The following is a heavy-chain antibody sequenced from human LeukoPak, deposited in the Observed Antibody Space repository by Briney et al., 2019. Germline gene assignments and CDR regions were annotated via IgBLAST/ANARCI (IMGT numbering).Heavy chain of an antibody. V-gene: IGHV3-23*01. D-gene: IGHD4-11*01. Sequence: GGSLRLSCVASGFTFSNYAMNWVRQAPGKGLDWVSVISGGGRSIYYADSVKGRFTVSRDNSKNTLYLQLNSLRADDTAVYYCAKGATVTPDYYYYMDVWGKGTTVTVSS. CDR2: ISGGGRSI. J-gene: IGHJ6*03. CDR3: AKGATVTPDYYYYMDV. CDR1: GFTFSNYA.